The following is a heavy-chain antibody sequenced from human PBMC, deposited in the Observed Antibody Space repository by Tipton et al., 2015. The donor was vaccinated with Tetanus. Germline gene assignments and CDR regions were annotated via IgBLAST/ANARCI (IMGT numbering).Heavy chain of an antibody. CDR2: IYYSGST. D-gene: IGHD3-3*01. CDR1: GDSITNSY. Sequence: TMSLTCTVSGDSITNSYWTWIRQPPGKGLEWIGYIYYSGSTNYNPSLKSRVTISVDTSKNQFSLKLSSVTAADTAVYYCARDRSITIFGVVPINYYYGMDVWGQGTTVTVSS. J-gene: IGHJ6*02. V-gene: IGHV4-59*01. CDR3: ARDRSITIFGVVPINYYYGMDV.